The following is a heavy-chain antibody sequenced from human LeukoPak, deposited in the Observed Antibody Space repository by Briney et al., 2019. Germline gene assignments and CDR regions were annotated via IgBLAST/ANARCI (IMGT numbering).Heavy chain of an antibody. Sequence: PGGSLRLSCAASGFTFSSYGMHWIRQAPGKGLEWVAVISYDGSNKYYADSVKGRFTISRDNSKNTLYLQMNSLRAEDTAVYYCARADPSFDYWGQGTLVTVSS. J-gene: IGHJ4*02. CDR3: ARADPSFDY. CDR1: GFTFSSYG. CDR2: ISYDGSNK. V-gene: IGHV3-30*03.